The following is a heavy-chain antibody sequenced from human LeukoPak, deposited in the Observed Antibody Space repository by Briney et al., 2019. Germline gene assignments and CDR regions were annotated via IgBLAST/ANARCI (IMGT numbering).Heavy chain of an antibody. CDR2: IRSKANSYTP. Sequence: GGSLRLSRAASGFTFSGSAMHWVRQASEEGREWVGRIRSKANSYTPAYAASVKGRLTISRDDSKNTAYLQMNSLKTEDTAVYYCTRRVDSSRYFDYWGQGTLVTVSS. J-gene: IGHJ4*02. V-gene: IGHV3-73*01. CDR1: GFTFSGSA. D-gene: IGHD6-19*01. CDR3: TRRVDSSRYFDY.